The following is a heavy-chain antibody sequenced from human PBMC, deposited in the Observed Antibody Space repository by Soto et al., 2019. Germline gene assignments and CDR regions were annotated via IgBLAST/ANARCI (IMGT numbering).Heavy chain of an antibody. J-gene: IGHJ4*02. V-gene: IGHV3-33*01. Sequence: QVQLVESGGGVVQPGGSLRLSCATSGFTFSDSGMHWVRQAPGKGLEWVAVIWSDGSDKSYADSVEGRFTISRDNSKNKLYLKMNSLRAEGMAVYYRVGRKRYSSSSGWGGGFDYWGQGTLVTVSS. CDR1: GFTFSDSG. CDR3: VGRKRYSSSSGWGGGFDY. D-gene: IGHD6-6*01. CDR2: IWSDGSDK.